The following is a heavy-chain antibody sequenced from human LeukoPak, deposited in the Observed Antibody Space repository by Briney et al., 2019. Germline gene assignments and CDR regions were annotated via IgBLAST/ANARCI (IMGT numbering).Heavy chain of an antibody. CDR3: ASIAAADPEGPPFDY. D-gene: IGHD6-13*01. CDR2: ISSSSSYI. V-gene: IGHV3-21*04. Sequence: GGSLRLSCAASGFTFSSYSMNWVRQAPGKGLEWVSSISSSSSYIYYADSVKGRFTISRDNAKNSLYLQMNSLKTEDTAVYYCASIAAADPEGPPFDYWGQGTLVTVSS. CDR1: GFTFSSYS. J-gene: IGHJ4*02.